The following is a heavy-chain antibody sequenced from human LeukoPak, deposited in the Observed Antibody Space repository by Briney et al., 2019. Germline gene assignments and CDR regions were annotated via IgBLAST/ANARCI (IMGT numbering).Heavy chain of an antibody. Sequence: GGSLLLSCSASGLPFRSYAMSWVRQAPARGLEWVSAISCSGGSTYYADSVKGRFTISRDNSKNTLYLQMNSLRAEDTAVYYCAKALDIVVVPADYWGQGTLVTVSS. CDR3: AKALDIVVVPADY. CDR2: ISCSGGST. CDR1: GLPFRSYA. D-gene: IGHD2-2*03. V-gene: IGHV3-23*01. J-gene: IGHJ4*02.